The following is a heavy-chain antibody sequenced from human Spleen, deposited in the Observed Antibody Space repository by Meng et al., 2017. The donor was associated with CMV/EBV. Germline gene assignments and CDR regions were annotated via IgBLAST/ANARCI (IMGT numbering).Heavy chain of an antibody. Sequence: GELVESGGGVVQLGTSLRLSCAASGFTFSSYAMHWVRQAPGQGLEWVAVISYDGSNKYYADSVKGRFTTSRDNSKNTLYLQMNSLRAEDTAVYYCASTLAAAGTNYWGQGTLVTVSS. D-gene: IGHD6-13*01. V-gene: IGHV3-30-3*01. J-gene: IGHJ4*02. CDR3: ASTLAAAGTNY. CDR1: GFTFSSYA. CDR2: ISYDGSNK.